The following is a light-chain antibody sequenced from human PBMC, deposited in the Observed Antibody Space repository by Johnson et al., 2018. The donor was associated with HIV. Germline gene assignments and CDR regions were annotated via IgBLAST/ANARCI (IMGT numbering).Light chain of an antibody. CDR3: GTWDSSLSAGGV. Sequence: QSALTQPPSVSAAPGQKVTISCSGSNSNIGNNYVSWYQQFPGTAPKLLIYDNNKRPSGIPDRFSGSKSGTSATLGITGLQTGDEADYYCGTWDSSLSAGGVFGTGTKVTVL. J-gene: IGLJ1*01. CDR2: DNN. CDR1: NSNIGNNY. V-gene: IGLV1-51*01.